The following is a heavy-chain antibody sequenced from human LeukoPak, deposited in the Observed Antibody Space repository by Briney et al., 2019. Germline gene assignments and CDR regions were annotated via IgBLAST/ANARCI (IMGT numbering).Heavy chain of an antibody. Sequence: GGSLRLSCAASGFTFSSYSMNWVRQAPGKGLEWVSSISSSSSYIYYADSVKGRFTISRDNAKNSLYLQMNSLRAEDTAVYYCAREGFLEWLSPPYYYYYMDVWGKGTTVTVSS. CDR1: GFTFSSYS. CDR3: AREGFLEWLSPPYYYYYMDV. J-gene: IGHJ6*03. V-gene: IGHV3-21*01. D-gene: IGHD3-3*01. CDR2: ISSSSSYI.